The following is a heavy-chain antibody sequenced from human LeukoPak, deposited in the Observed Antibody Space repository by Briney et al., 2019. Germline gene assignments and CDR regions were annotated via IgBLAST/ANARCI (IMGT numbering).Heavy chain of an antibody. CDR2: IWYDGSNK. CDR1: GFTFSSHG. J-gene: IGHJ4*02. Sequence: PGRSLRLSCAASGFTFSSHGMHWVRQAPAKGLEWVAVIWYDGSNKYYGDSVKVRFTISRDNSKNTLYLQMNTLRAEDTAVYYCAKEGGESGWLNYWGQGTLVTVSS. V-gene: IGHV3-33*06. CDR3: AKEGGESGWLNY. D-gene: IGHD6-19*01.